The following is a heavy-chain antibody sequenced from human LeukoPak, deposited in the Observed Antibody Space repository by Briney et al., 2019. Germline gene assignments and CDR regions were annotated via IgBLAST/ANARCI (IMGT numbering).Heavy chain of an antibody. V-gene: IGHV1-18*04. CDR1: GYSFTGYY. Sequence: ASVKVSCKASGYSFTGYYIHWVRQAPGQGLEWMGWISAYNGNTNYAQKLQGRVTMTTDTSTSTAYMELRSLRSDDTAVYYCARAAGQYYDILTGYYREDYYYYYMDVWGKGTTVTISS. CDR2: ISAYNGNT. J-gene: IGHJ6*03. D-gene: IGHD3-9*01. CDR3: ARAAGQYYDILTGYYREDYYYYYMDV.